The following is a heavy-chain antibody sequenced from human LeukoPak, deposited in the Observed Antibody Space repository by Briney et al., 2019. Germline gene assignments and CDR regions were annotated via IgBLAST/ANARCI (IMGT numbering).Heavy chain of an antibody. D-gene: IGHD3-9*01. CDR1: GFTFSSYA. CDR3: AKGDILTGYLTYYFDY. V-gene: IGHV3-30*18. Sequence: GGSLRLSCAASGFTFSSYAMHWVRQAPGKGLEWVTVISYDGSNKYYADSVKGRFTLSRDNSKNTLYLQMNSLRAEDTAVYYCAKGDILTGYLTYYFDYWGQGTLVTVSS. CDR2: ISYDGSNK. J-gene: IGHJ4*02.